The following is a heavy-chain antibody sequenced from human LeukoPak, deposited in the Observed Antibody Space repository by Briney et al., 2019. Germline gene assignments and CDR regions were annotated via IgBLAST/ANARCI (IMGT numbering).Heavy chain of an antibody. CDR2: INHSGST. V-gene: IGHV4-34*01. CDR1: GGSFSGYY. D-gene: IGHD5-18*01. Sequence: SETLSLTCAVYGGSFSGYYWSWIRQPPGKGLEWIGEINHSGSTNYNPSLKSRVTISVDTSKNQFSLKLSSVTAADTAVYYCARGGWRIQLWLLVLPYFDYWGQGTLVTVSS. CDR3: ARGGWRIQLWLLVLPYFDY. J-gene: IGHJ4*02.